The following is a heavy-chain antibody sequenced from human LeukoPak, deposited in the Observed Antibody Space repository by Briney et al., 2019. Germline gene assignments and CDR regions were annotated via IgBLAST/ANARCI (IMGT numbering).Heavy chain of an antibody. CDR2: NYHADSDS. CDR1: GYSFTSYW. D-gene: IGHD2-8*01. Sequence: ESLKISWKGSGYSFTSYWIGWVRQMPGKGLGGMRINYHADSDSRYSPSFQGQVTLSADKSISTAYLQWSSLKASGTAMYYCARCMHDYYYMDVWGKGTTVTVSS. CDR3: ARCMHDYYYMDV. V-gene: IGHV5-51*01. J-gene: IGHJ6*03.